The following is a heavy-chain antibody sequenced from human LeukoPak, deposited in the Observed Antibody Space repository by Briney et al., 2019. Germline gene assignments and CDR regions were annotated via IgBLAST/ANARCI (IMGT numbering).Heavy chain of an antibody. Sequence: ASVKVSCKASGYTFTGYYMHWVRQAPGQGLEWMGWINPNSGGTNYAQKFQGRVTMTRDTSISTAYLQWSSLKASDTAMYYCARSYSSSSSFDYWGQGTLVTVSS. CDR1: GYTFTGYY. V-gene: IGHV1-2*02. CDR3: ARSYSSSSSFDY. J-gene: IGHJ4*02. D-gene: IGHD6-6*01. CDR2: INPNSGGT.